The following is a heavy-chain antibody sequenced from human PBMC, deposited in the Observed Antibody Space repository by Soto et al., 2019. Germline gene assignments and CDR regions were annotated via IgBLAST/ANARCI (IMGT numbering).Heavy chain of an antibody. CDR1: GFTFSDYY. V-gene: IGHV3-11*01. J-gene: IGHJ3*02. Sequence: GGSLRLSCAASGFTFSDYYMSWIRQAPGKGLEWVSYISSSGSTIYYADSVKGRFTISRDNAKNSLYLQMNSLRAEDTAVYYCERDNAYYDILTGYPSRAFDIWGQGTMVTVSS. D-gene: IGHD3-9*01. CDR2: ISSSGSTI. CDR3: ERDNAYYDILTGYPSRAFDI.